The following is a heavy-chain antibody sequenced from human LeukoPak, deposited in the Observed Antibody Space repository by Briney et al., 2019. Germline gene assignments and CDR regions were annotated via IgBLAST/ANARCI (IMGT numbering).Heavy chain of an antibody. V-gene: IGHV5-10-1*01. CDR2: IYPGDSYP. CDR1: GFNFSNYW. Sequence: GESLQISCEGSGFNFSNYWIGWVRQKSGRGLEWMGRIYPGDSYPNYSPSFQGHVTMSTDKSINTAYLQWSSLEVSDTAIYYCVRSGPIVETTDSYYYYYYGMDVWGHGTTVTVSS. D-gene: IGHD1-26*01. CDR3: VRSGPIVETTDSYYYYYYGMDV. J-gene: IGHJ6*02.